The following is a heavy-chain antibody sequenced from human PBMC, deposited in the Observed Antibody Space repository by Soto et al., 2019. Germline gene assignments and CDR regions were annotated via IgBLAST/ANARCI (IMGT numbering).Heavy chain of an antibody. CDR1: GFTFSSYG. CDR3: ARGQFEDSSWGVDY. J-gene: IGHJ4*02. V-gene: IGHV3-33*01. D-gene: IGHD3-22*01. CDR2: IWYDGSNK. Sequence: QVQLVESGGGVVQPGRSLRLSCAASGFTFSSYGMHWVRQAPGKGLEWVAVIWYDGSNKYYADSVKGRFTISRDNSKNPLSLQMNSLRAEDTAVYYCARGQFEDSSWGVDYWGKGTLCTVSS.